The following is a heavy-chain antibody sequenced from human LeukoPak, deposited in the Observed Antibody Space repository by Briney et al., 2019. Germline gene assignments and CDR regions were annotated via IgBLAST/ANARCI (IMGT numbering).Heavy chain of an antibody. V-gene: IGHV4-4*07. Sequence: SETLSLTCTVSGGSISTYYWSWIRQPAGKGLEWIGRIYTSGRTTYNPSLQSRVTISVDTSKKQVSLTLDSVTAADTATYYCARDIFYFDYWGQGIQVTVSS. D-gene: IGHD2-15*01. CDR2: IYTSGRT. CDR1: GGSISTYY. CDR3: ARDIFYFDY. J-gene: IGHJ4*02.